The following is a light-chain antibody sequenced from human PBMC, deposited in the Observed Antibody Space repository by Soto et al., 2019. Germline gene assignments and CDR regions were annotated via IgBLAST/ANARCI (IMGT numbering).Light chain of an antibody. V-gene: IGLV2-11*01. CDR1: SSDVGGYNY. Sequence: QSVLTQPRSVSGAPGQSVAISFPGSSSDVGGYNYVSWYQQHPGKVPKVMIYDVSKRPSGVPDRFSGSKSGDTASLTITGLQAEDEADYYCCSYAGGPYVFGTGTKVTVL. CDR3: CSYAGGPYV. CDR2: DVS. J-gene: IGLJ1*01.